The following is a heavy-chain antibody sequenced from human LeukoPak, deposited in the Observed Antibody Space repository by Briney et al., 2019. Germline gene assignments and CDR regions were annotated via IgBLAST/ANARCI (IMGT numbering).Heavy chain of an antibody. CDR2: ISSSSSYI. Sequence: GGSLRLSCAASGFTFSSYSMNWARQAPGKGLEWVSSISSSSSYIYYADSVKGRFTISRDNAKNSLYLQMNSLRAEDTAVYYCARDDSSGYYADYWGQGTLVTVSS. V-gene: IGHV3-21*01. CDR3: ARDDSSGYYADY. D-gene: IGHD3-22*01. CDR1: GFTFSSYS. J-gene: IGHJ4*02.